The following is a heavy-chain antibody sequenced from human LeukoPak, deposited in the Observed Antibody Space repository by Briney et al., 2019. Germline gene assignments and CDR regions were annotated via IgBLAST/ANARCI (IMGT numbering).Heavy chain of an antibody. CDR1: GGSVSSGSYL. J-gene: IGHJ4*02. V-gene: IGHV4-61*01. Sequence: SETLSLTCTVSGGSVSSGSYLWSWIRQPPGKGLEWIGFIYYNGNTNSSPSLKSRVTISVDTSKSQFSLKLTSVTAADTAVYYCARGYRSSWYQVDYWGQGTLVTVSS. CDR3: ARGYRSSWYQVDY. CDR2: IYYNGNT. D-gene: IGHD6-13*01.